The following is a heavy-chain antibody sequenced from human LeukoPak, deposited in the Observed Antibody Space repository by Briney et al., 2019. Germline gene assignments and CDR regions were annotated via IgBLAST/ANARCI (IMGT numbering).Heavy chain of an antibody. J-gene: IGHJ5*02. CDR1: GFTFSSYS. CDR3: ARAPYYGSGSEGWFDP. CDR2: ISSSSSYK. V-gene: IGHV3-21*01. Sequence: PGGSLRLSCAASGFTFSSYSLNWVRQAPGKGLEWVSSISSSSSYKYYADSVKGRFTISRDNAKNSLYLQMNSLRAEDTAVYYCARAPYYGSGSEGWFDPWGQGTLVTVSS. D-gene: IGHD3-10*01.